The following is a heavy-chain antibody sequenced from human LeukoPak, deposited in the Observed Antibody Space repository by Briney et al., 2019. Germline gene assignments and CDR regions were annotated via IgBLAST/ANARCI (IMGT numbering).Heavy chain of an antibody. V-gene: IGHV4-4*08. CDR2: IYRLGNT. Sequence: SEALSLTCSVSGDSITTDYWSWIRQPPGKGLEWIGYIYRLGNTDYNPSLKSRVTISVDTSKNQLSLNLSSVTAADTAVYYCAGRGQRYFRDWGQGTLVTVSS. CDR1: GDSITTDY. CDR3: AGRGQRYFRD. J-gene: IGHJ1*01.